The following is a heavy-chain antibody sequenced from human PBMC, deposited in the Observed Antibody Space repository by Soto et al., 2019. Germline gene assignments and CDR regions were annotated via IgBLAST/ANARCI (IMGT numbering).Heavy chain of an antibody. CDR3: ARDSGPVIILDNWFDP. D-gene: IGHD3-9*01. CDR2: INHSGST. J-gene: IGHJ5*02. CDR1: GGSFSGYY. V-gene: IGHV4-34*01. Sequence: PSETLSLTCAVYGGSFSGYYWSWIRQPPGKGLEWIGEINHSGSTNYNPSLKSRVTISVDTSKNQFSLRLSSVTAADTAVYYCARDSGPVIILDNWFDPWGQGTLVTVSS.